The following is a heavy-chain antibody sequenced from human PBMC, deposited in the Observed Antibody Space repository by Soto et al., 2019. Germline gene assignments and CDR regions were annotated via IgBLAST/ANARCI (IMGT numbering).Heavy chain of an antibody. D-gene: IGHD3-22*01. V-gene: IGHV1-18*01. CDR1: GDIFTSYG. Sequence: QVQLVQSGAEVKKPGASVKVSCKASGDIFTSYGISWVRQAPGQGLEWMGWISAYNGNTNYAQKFQGRVTMTTDTSTSTAYMELRSLRSADTAVYYCARDQEGITMIVGGTWGQGTLVTVSS. CDR3: ARDQEGITMIVGGT. J-gene: IGHJ5*02. CDR2: ISAYNGNT.